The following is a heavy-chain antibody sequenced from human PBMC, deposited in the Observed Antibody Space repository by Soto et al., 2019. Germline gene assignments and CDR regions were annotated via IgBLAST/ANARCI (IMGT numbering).Heavy chain of an antibody. CDR3: AKAFFTDTYYDFWSGYFDY. J-gene: IGHJ4*02. CDR2: ISYDGSNK. D-gene: IGHD3-3*01. Sequence: PGGSLRLSCAASGFTFSSYGMHWVRQAPGKGLEWVAVISYDGSNKYYADSVKGRFTISRDNSKNTLYLQINSLRAEDTAVYYCAKAFFTDTYYDFWSGYFDYWGQGTLVTVSS. V-gene: IGHV3-30*18. CDR1: GFTFSSYG.